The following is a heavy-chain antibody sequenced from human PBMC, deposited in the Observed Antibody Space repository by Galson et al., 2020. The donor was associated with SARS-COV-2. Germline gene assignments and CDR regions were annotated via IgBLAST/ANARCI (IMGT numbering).Heavy chain of an antibody. V-gene: IGHV3-30*04. CDR2: ISSSGINT. J-gene: IGHJ4*02. CDR3: ARVGSSWTLDY. CDR1: GFTFSNHI. D-gene: IGHD6-13*01. Sequence: QLGESLKISCVGSGFTFSNHIIYWVRQAPGKGPEWVALISSSGINTFYIDSVKGRFSISRDNSKNTVNLQMNSLRLEDTAVYYCARVGSSWTLDYWGQGTLVSVS.